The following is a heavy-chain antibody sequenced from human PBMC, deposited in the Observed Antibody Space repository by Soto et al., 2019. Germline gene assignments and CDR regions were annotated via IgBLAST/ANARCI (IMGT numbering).Heavy chain of an antibody. V-gene: IGHV3-21*01. CDR1: GFTFSSYS. CDR3: ARDRGGYNLGAFDI. D-gene: IGHD5-12*01. CDR2: ISSSSSYI. J-gene: IGHJ3*02. Sequence: EVQLVESGGGLVKPGGSLRLSCAASGFTFSSYSMNWVRQAPGKGLEWVSSISSSSSYIYYADSVKGRFTISRDNAKNSLYLQMNSLRAEDMAVYYCARDRGGYNLGAFDIWGQGTMVTVSS.